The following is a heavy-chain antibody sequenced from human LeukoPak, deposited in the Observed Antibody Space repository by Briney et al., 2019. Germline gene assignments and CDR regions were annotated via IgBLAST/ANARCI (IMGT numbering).Heavy chain of an antibody. Sequence: GRSLRLSCAASGFTFSAYGMHRVRQAPGKGLEWVAVISSDGTKEYYADSVKGRFTISRDNSKNTLYLQMNSLRAEDTAVYFCAKEVAVADMFDYWGQGTLVTVSS. CDR3: AKEVAVADMFDY. CDR1: GFTFSAYG. CDR2: ISSDGTKE. V-gene: IGHV3-30*18. J-gene: IGHJ4*02. D-gene: IGHD6-19*01.